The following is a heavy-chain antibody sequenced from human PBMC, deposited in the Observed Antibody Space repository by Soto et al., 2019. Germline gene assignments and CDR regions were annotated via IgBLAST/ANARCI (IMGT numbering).Heavy chain of an antibody. V-gene: IGHV5-51*01. Sequence: GESLKISCKGSGYSITSYWIGWVRQMPGKGLELMGIIYPGDSDTRYSPSFQGQVTISADKSISTAYLQWSSLKASDTAMYYCATPPGIAVAGGVYWGQGTLVTVAS. D-gene: IGHD6-19*01. CDR1: GYSITSYW. CDR3: ATPPGIAVAGGVY. CDR2: IYPGDSDT. J-gene: IGHJ4*02.